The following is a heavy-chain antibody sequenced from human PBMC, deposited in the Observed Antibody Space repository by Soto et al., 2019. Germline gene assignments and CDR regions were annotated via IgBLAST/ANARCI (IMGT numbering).Heavy chain of an antibody. V-gene: IGHV3-33*01. D-gene: IGHD3-10*01. CDR1: GFTFSSYG. CDR3: ATDFYGSGSEPPFDY. CDR2: IWYDGSDK. Sequence: QVQLVESGGGVVQPGRSLRLSCAASGFTFSSYGMHWVRQAPGKGLEWVGVIWYDGSDKYYADSVKGRFTISRDNSKNTVYLQINSLRAEDTAVYYCATDFYGSGSEPPFDYWGQGPLVTVSS. J-gene: IGHJ4*02.